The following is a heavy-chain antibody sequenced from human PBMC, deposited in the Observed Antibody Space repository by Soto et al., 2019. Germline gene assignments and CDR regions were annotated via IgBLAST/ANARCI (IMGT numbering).Heavy chain of an antibody. Sequence: GGSLRLSCAASGFTFSSYAMHWVRQAPGKGLEWVAVISYDGSNKYYADSVKGRFTISRDNSKNTLYLQMNSLRAEDTAVYYCARDPRGYSYGFGYFDYWGQGTLVTVSS. CDR3: ARDPRGYSYGFGYFDY. CDR2: ISYDGSNK. CDR1: GFTFSSYA. V-gene: IGHV3-30-3*01. J-gene: IGHJ4*02. D-gene: IGHD5-18*01.